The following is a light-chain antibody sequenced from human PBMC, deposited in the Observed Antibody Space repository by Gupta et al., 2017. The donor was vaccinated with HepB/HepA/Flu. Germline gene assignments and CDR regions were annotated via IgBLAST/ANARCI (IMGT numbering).Light chain of an antibody. J-gene: IGKJ1*01. CDR2: AKS. CDR3: QQYKNWPQT. CDR1: QSVSSN. V-gene: IGKV3-15*01. Sequence: EIVMTQSPATLSVSPGETATLSCRASQSVSSNLAWYQQKPGQAPSLLIYAKSTRATGVPARFYGSGSGTEFTLTISSLQSEDFAVYFCQQYKNWPQTFGQGTKVEIK.